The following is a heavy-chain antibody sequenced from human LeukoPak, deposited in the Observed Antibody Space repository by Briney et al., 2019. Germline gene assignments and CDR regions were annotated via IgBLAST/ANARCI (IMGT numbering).Heavy chain of an antibody. CDR3: ARGGGLDV. D-gene: IGHD3-16*01. Sequence: GGSLRLSCAASGFTFSSNAMNWVRQAPGKGLEWVSGITGSGDSTYYADSVKGRFTISRDNSKNTVYLQMNSLRVEDTAVYFCARGGGLDVWGQGATVTVSS. J-gene: IGHJ6*02. CDR1: GFTFSSNA. V-gene: IGHV3-23*01. CDR2: ITGSGDST.